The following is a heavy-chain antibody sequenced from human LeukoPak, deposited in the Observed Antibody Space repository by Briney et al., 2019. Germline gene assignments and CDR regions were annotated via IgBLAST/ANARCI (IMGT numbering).Heavy chain of an antibody. V-gene: IGHV1-2*06. Sequence: ASVKVSCKAAGYTFTGYYMFWVRQAPGQGLEWMGRINPNSGGTNYAQKFQGRVTITRNTSISTAYMELSSLRSEDTAVYYCARGRGSTLPAAIWRGYYFDYWGQGTLVTVSS. J-gene: IGHJ4*02. CDR2: INPNSGGT. D-gene: IGHD2-2*01. CDR1: GYTFTGYY. CDR3: ARGRGSTLPAAIWRGYYFDY.